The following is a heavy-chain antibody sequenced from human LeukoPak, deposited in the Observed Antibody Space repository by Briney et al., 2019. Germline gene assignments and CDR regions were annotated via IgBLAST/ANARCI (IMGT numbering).Heavy chain of an antibody. CDR1: GFTHPNFA. CDR3: AKGETEGGGLAHAY. J-gene: IGHJ4*02. V-gene: IGHV3-23*01. D-gene: IGHD2-15*01. CDR2: ISGRGGST. Sequence: GSLRLSCAASGFTHPNFAMSWVRQAPGKGLEWVLAISGRGGSTYYADAVKGRFTISRDNSKNTLYLQMNSLSAEDTAEYYCAKGETEGGGLAHAYWGQGTLVTVSS.